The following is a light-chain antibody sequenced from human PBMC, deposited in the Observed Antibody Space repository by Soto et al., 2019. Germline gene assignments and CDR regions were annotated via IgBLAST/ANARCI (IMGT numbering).Light chain of an antibody. V-gene: IGLV2-8*01. CDR3: SSYAGTKTLV. J-gene: IGLJ2*01. CDR1: ISDIGTYYY. Sequence: QPVLTQPPSASGSPGQSATISCTGTISDIGTYYYVSWYQQHPGKAPKLIIYEVSERPSGVPDRFSGSKSGNTASLTVSGLQAEDEAHYYCSSYAGTKTLVFGGGTKLTVL. CDR2: EVS.